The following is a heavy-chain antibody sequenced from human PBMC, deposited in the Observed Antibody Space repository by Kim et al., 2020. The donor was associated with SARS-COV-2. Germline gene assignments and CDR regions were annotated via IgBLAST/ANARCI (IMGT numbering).Heavy chain of an antibody. CDR2: ISASSGDT. CDR3: VRVTTITAPFYDY. V-gene: IGHV3-23*01. CDR1: GFTFSRYG. D-gene: IGHD4-4*01. Sequence: GGSLRLSCAASGFTFSRYGLSWVRQAPGKGLEWVSGISASSGDTYYADSVQGRFTISRDNAKNSLNLEMNSLRAEDTALYYCVRVTTITAPFYDYWGRGTLVTVSS. J-gene: IGHJ4*02.